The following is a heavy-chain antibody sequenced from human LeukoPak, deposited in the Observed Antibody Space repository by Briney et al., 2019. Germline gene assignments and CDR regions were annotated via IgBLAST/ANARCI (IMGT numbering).Heavy chain of an antibody. CDR3: ASVSSGRFDY. V-gene: IGHV4-34*01. J-gene: IGHJ4*02. D-gene: IGHD3-22*01. CDR1: GFTFTPFA. Sequence: GSLRLSCAASGFTFTPFAMSWIRQPPGKGLEWIGEINHSGSTNYNPSLKSRVTISVDTSKNQFSLKLSSVTAADTAVYYCASVSSGRFDYWGQGTLVTVSS. CDR2: INHSGST.